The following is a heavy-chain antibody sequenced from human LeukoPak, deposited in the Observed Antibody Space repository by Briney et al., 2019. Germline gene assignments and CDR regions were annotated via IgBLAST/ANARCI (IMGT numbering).Heavy chain of an antibody. J-gene: IGHJ3*02. Sequence: GGSLILSCAASGFTLSSYAMNWVRQAPGKGLEWVSVISGNGDSISYADSVKGRFTISRDNSKNTVYLQMNSLRAEDTAIYHCAKDRFATTIGDAFDIWGQGTMVTVSS. CDR1: GFTLSSYA. D-gene: IGHD5-12*01. CDR3: AKDRFATTIGDAFDI. V-gene: IGHV3-23*01. CDR2: ISGNGDSI.